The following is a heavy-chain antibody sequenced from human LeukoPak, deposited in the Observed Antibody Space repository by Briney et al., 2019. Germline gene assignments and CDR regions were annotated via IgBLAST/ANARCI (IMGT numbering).Heavy chain of an antibody. D-gene: IGHD3-10*01. CDR3: ARGPASGSDFAWFDP. Sequence: SETLSLTCAVYGGSFSGYYWSWIRQPPGKGLEWIGEINHSGSTNYNPSLKSRVTISVDTSKNQFSLKLSSVTAADTAVYYCARGPASGSDFAWFDPWGQGTLVTVSS. CDR2: INHSGST. CDR1: GGSFSGYY. V-gene: IGHV4-34*01. J-gene: IGHJ5*02.